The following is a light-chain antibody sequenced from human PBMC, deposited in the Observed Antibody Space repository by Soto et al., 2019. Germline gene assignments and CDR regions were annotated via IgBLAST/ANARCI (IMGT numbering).Light chain of an antibody. CDR3: MQALQAPRT. J-gene: IGKJ2*01. V-gene: IGKV2-28*01. Sequence: DIVMTQSPLSLPVTPGEPASISCRSSQSLLHSNGYNYLDWYLQKPGQSPQLLIYLGSNRASGVPDRFSGSGSGTDFTLKISRVEAEDVGVYYCMQALQAPRTFVQGTQLEIK. CDR1: QSLLHSNGYNY. CDR2: LGS.